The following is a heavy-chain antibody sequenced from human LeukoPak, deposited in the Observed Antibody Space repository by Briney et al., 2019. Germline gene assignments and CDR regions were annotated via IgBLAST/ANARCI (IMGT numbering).Heavy chain of an antibody. CDR3: AITGAAARDY. D-gene: IGHD2-2*01. Sequence: SETLSLTCTVSGDSISSGTYYWGWIRQPPGKGLEWIGSMYYSGTTYYNPSLKSRVTISVDTSKNQFSLKPTSVTAADAAVYYCAITGAAARDYWGQGTLVTVSS. J-gene: IGHJ4*02. CDR2: MYYSGTT. V-gene: IGHV4-39*01. CDR1: GDSISSGTYY.